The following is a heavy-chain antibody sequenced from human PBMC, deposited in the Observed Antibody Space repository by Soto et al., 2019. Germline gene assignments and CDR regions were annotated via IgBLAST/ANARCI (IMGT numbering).Heavy chain of an antibody. D-gene: IGHD2-8*02. CDR1: GFTFNSAW. V-gene: IGHV3-15*02. J-gene: IGHJ4*02. CDR3: TTWRRENSCTSVSFYGDGAY. Sequence: EVPLVESGGALVKPGESLTLSCAASGFTFNSAWMTWVRQAPGKGLEWVGRIKSWTDGGRVDTAAPVKGRFTISRDDSKNTFYLQMNSLKSEDTAVYYCTTWRRENSCTSVSFYGDGAYGGQGTRVNVYS. CDR2: IKSWTDGGRV.